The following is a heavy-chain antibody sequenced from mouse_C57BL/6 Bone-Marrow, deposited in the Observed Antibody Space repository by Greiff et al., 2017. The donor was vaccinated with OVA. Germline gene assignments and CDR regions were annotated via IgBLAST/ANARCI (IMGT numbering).Heavy chain of an antibody. CDR3: AAYYYGSSLIYYAMDY. CDR1: GFNIKNTY. J-gene: IGHJ4*01. CDR2: IDPANGNT. Sequence: VHVKQSVAELVRPGASVKLSCTASGFNIKNTYMHWVKQRPEQGLEWIGRIDPANGNTKYAPKFQGKATITADTSSNTAYLQLSSLTSEDTAIYYCAAYYYGSSLIYYAMDYWGQGTSVTVSS. D-gene: IGHD1-1*01. V-gene: IGHV14-3*01.